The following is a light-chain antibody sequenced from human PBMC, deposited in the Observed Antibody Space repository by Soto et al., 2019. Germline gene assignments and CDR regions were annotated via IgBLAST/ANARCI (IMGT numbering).Light chain of an antibody. CDR3: SSYAGSNNRYV. CDR2: EVT. J-gene: IGLJ1*01. Sequence: QSALTQPPSASGSPGQSVAISCTGSSSDIGGYNFVSWYQQHPGKAPKLMIYEVTKRPSGVPDRFSGSKSGNTASLTVSGLQAEDEADYYCSSYAGSNNRYVIGTGTKLTVL. V-gene: IGLV2-8*01. CDR1: SSDIGGYNF.